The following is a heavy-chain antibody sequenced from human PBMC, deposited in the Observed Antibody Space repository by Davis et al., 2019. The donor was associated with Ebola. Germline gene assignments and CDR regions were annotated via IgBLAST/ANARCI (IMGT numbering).Heavy chain of an antibody. CDR2: INPNSGGT. Sequence: AASVKVSCKVSGGTFDNFAISWVRQAPGQGLEWMGRINPNSGGTNYAQKFQGRVTMTRDTSISTAYMELSRLRSDDTVVYYCARGPASWGQGTLVTVSS. J-gene: IGHJ4*02. CDR3: ARGPAS. V-gene: IGHV1-2*05. CDR1: GGTFDNFA.